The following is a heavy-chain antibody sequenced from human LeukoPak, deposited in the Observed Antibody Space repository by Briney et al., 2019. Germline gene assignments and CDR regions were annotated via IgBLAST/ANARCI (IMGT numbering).Heavy chain of an antibody. Sequence: GGSLRLSCAASGFTFDDYAMHWVRQAPGKGLEWVSGISWNSGSMGYADSVKGRFTISRDNAKNSLYLQMNSLRAEDTAVYYCAKATVEYSSSSLHRWGQGTLVTVSS. CDR3: AKATVEYSSSSLHR. V-gene: IGHV3-9*01. CDR2: ISWNSGSM. D-gene: IGHD6-6*01. CDR1: GFTFDDYA. J-gene: IGHJ5*02.